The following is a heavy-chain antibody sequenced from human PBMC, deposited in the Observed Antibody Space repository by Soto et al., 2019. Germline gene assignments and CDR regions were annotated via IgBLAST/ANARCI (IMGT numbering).Heavy chain of an antibody. V-gene: IGHV1-69*01. CDR2: IIPIFGTA. CDR1: GDTFSSYA. J-gene: IGHJ2*01. Sequence: QVQLVQSGAEVKKPGSSVKVSCKASGDTFSSYAISWVRQAPGQGLEWMGGIIPIFGTANYAQKFQGRVTITADESTSTAYMELSSLRSEDTAVYYCASSCPTVTTPCWYFDLWGRGTLVTVSS. D-gene: IGHD4-4*01. CDR3: ASSCPTVTTPCWYFDL.